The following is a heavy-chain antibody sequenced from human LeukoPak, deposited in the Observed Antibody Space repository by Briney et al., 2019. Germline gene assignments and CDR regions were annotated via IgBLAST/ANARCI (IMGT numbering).Heavy chain of an antibody. CDR1: GGSISSGGYS. CDR3: ARGGAAAGTGRWFDP. CDR2: IYHSGST. D-gene: IGHD6-13*01. J-gene: IGHJ5*02. V-gene: IGHV4-30-2*01. Sequence: SETLSLTCAVSGGSISSGGYSWSWIRQPPGKGLEWIGYIYHSGSTYYSPSLKSRVTISVDKSKNQFSLKLSSVTAADTAVYYCARGGAAAGTGRWFDPWGQGTLVTVSS.